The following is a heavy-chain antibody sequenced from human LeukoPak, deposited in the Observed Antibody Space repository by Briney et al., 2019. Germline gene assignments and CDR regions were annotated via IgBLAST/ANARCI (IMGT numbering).Heavy chain of an antibody. CDR2: MSSRSGDI. V-gene: IGHV3-21*01. CDR1: GFTFSSYS. J-gene: IGHJ4*02. D-gene: IGHD3-22*01. Sequence: GWSLRLSCAASGFTFSSYSMNWVRQAPGKGLEWVSSMSSRSGDIYYADSVKGRFTLSRDNAKNSLYLQMNSLRAEDTAVYYCASPLYYDTRGFWYQVFDWGQGTLVTVSS. CDR3: ASPLYYDTRGFWYQVFD.